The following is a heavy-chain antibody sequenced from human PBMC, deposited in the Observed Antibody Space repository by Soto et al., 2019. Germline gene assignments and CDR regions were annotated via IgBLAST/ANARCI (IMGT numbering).Heavy chain of an antibody. J-gene: IGHJ3*02. CDR3: ARGGGISPDMTTVTTDI. V-gene: IGHV3-33*01. Sequence: GGSLRLSCAASGFTFSSYGMHWVRQAPGKGLEWVAVIWYDGSNKYYADSVKGRFTISRDNSKNTLYLQMNSLRAEDTAVYYCARGGGISPDMTTVTTDIWGQGTMVTVSS. D-gene: IGHD4-17*01. CDR2: IWYDGSNK. CDR1: GFTFSSYG.